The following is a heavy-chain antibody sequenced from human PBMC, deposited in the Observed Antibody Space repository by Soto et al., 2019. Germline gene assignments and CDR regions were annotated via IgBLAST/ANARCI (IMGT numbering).Heavy chain of an antibody. D-gene: IGHD6-19*01. CDR1: GGSVSPYY. Sequence: QVQLQESGPGLVKPAETLSLTCTVSGGSVSPYYWTWVRRPPGKGLEWIAYIYYDGTTNYNRSLKARVTISVDTSKKQFSMSLTSVTAADTAGYYCASGRHWLDYWGQGTLLPVSS. J-gene: IGHJ4*02. CDR3: ASGRHWLDY. CDR2: IYYDGTT. V-gene: IGHV4-59*02.